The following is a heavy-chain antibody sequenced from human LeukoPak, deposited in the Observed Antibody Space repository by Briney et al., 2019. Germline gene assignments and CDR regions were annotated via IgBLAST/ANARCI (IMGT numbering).Heavy chain of an antibody. D-gene: IGHD4-11*01. J-gene: IGHJ3*02. CDR2: IDYSGST. Sequence: SETLSLTCTVSGGSISSYYWSWIRQPPGKGLEWIGYIDYSGSTNYNPSLKSRVTISVDTSKNQFSLKLSSVTAADTAVYYCASVKPQLYSKYAFDIWGQGTMVTVSS. CDR3: ASVKPQLYSKYAFDI. V-gene: IGHV4-59*01. CDR1: GGSISSYY.